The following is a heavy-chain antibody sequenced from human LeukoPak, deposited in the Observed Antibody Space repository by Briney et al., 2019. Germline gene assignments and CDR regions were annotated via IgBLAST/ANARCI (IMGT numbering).Heavy chain of an antibody. J-gene: IGHJ4*02. CDR1: GGTFSSYA. V-gene: IGHV1-69*05. CDR2: IIPIFGTA. CDR3: ARNYYDSSGYYYFLGD. Sequence: SVKVSCKASGGTFSSYAISWVRQAPGQGLEWMGGIIPIFGTANYAQKFQGRVTMTRDTSTSTVYMELSSLRSEDTAVYYCARNYYDSSGYYYFLGDWGQGTLVTVSS. D-gene: IGHD3-22*01.